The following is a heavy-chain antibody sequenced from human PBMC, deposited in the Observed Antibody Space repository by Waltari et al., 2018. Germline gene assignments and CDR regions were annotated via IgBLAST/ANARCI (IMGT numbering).Heavy chain of an antibody. CDR1: GGSISSSSYY. D-gene: IGHD6-19*01. CDR2: IYYRGST. J-gene: IGHJ4*02. CDR3: ARGIIAVAGKDYFDY. V-gene: IGHV4-39*07. Sequence: QLQLQESGPGLVKPSETLSLTCTVSGGSISSSSYYWGWIRQPPGKGLEWIGSIYYRGSTYYNPSLKSRVTISVDTSKNHFALKLSSVTAADTAVYYCARGIIAVAGKDYFDYWGQGTLVTVSS.